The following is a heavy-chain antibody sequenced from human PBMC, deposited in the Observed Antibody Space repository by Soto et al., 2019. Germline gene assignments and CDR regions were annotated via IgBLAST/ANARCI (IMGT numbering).Heavy chain of an antibody. Sequence: SETLSLTCTVSGGSISSGGYYWSWIRQHPGKGLEWIGYIYYSGSTYYNPSLKSRVTISVDTSKNQFSLKLSSVTAADTAVYYCARTHIVVVPAAMFDYWGQGTLVTVSS. D-gene: IGHD2-2*01. CDR2: IYYSGST. J-gene: IGHJ4*02. CDR1: GGSISSGGYY. V-gene: IGHV4-31*03. CDR3: ARTHIVVVPAAMFDY.